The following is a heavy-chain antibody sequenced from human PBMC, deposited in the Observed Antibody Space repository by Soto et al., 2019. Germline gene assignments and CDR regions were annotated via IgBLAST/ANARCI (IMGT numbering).Heavy chain of an antibody. CDR1: GFTFRDYV. V-gene: IGHV3-23*01. CDR3: ARFSDDSYYYGLDV. Sequence: EVQLLESGGGLVQPGGSPRLSCAASGFTFRDYVMSWVRQAPGKGLEWVAAISGSAGSTYYADSVKGRFSISRDNSDNTLYLKMSNLRADDTAVYYCARFSDDSYYYGLDVWGQGTTVTVSS. CDR2: ISGSAGST. J-gene: IGHJ6*02.